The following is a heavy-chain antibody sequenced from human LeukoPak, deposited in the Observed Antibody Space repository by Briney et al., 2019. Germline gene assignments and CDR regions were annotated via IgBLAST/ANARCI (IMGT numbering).Heavy chain of an antibody. J-gene: IGHJ4*02. CDR1: GGTFSSYA. CDR3: ARDGSGYGDYVADY. D-gene: IGHD4-17*01. V-gene: IGHV1-69*06. CDR2: IIPIIGTA. Sequence: GASVKVSCKASGGTFSSYAISWVRQAPGQGLEWMGGIIPIIGTANYAQKFQGRVTITADKSTSTAYMELSSLRSEDTAVYYCARDGSGYGDYVADYWGQGTLVTVSS.